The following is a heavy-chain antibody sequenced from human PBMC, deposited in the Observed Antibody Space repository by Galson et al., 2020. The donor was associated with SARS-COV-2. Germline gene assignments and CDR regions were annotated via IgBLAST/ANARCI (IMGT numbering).Heavy chain of an antibody. CDR2: IWYDGSKE. CDR3: VKGWENYYMDG. D-gene: IGHD1-26*01. V-gene: IGHV3-33*06. Sequence: SCAASGFTFSHSGIHWVRQAPGKRLEWVAIIWYDGSKEYYEGSVKGRFTISRDNSKNTLYLQMNSLRVEDTAVYYCVKGWENYYMDGGGKGTTVTVSS. CDR1: GFTFSHSG. J-gene: IGHJ6*03.